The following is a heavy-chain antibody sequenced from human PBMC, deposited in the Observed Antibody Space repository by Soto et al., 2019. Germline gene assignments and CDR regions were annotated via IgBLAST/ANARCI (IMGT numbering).Heavy chain of an antibody. V-gene: IGHV4-59*01. D-gene: IGHD2-2*01. CDR2: IYYSGST. J-gene: IGHJ4*02. CDR3: ARAVLPATAPFDY. Sequence: SQTLSLTCIVSGGSISNYYWSWIRQPPGKGLEWIGYIYYSGSTNYNPSLQSRVTISVDTSKNQFSLKLSSVTAADTAVYYCARAVLPATAPFDYWGQGTLVTVS. CDR1: GGSISNYY.